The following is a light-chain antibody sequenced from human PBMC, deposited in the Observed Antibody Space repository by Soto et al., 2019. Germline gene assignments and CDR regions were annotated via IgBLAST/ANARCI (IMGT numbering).Light chain of an antibody. Sequence: QSALTQPPSASGSPGQSVTISCTGSSSDVGGYKYVSWYQQYPGKAPKLMIYAVNKRPSGVPDRFSGSKSGNTASLTVSGLQAEDEADYCCSSYAGSNNYVFGTGTQLTVL. CDR3: SSYAGSNNYV. CDR1: SSDVGGYKY. CDR2: AVN. J-gene: IGLJ1*01. V-gene: IGLV2-8*01.